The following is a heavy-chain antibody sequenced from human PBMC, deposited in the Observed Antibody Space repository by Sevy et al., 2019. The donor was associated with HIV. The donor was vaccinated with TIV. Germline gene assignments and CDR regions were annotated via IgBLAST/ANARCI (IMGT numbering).Heavy chain of an antibody. CDR1: GGSISSYY. J-gene: IGHJ3*02. CDR2: IYYSGST. CDR3: AREVLVPAAIRTHYDAFDI. V-gene: IGHV4-59*12. Sequence: SETLSLTCTVSGGSISSYYWSWIRQPPGKGLEWIGYIYYSGSTNYNPSLKSRVTISVETSKNQFSLKLSSVTAADTAVYYCAREVLVPAAIRTHYDAFDIWGQGTMVTVSS. D-gene: IGHD2-2*02.